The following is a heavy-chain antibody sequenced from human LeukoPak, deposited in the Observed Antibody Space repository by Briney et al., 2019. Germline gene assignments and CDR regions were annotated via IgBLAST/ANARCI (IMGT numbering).Heavy chain of an antibody. J-gene: IGHJ4*02. Sequence: SQTLSLTCAISGDSVSSNSAAWNWIRQSPSRGLEWLGRTYYRSKWYNDYAVSVKSRITINPDTSRNQFSLQLNSVTPEDTAVYYCARESGSSWSSYGFDYWGQGTLVTVSP. D-gene: IGHD6-13*01. CDR1: GDSVSSNSAA. CDR3: ARESGSSWSSYGFDY. V-gene: IGHV6-1*01. CDR2: TYYRSKWYN.